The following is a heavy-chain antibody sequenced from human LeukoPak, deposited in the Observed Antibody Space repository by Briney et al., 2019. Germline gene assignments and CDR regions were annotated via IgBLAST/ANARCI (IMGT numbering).Heavy chain of an antibody. D-gene: IGHD6-13*01. CDR2: ISAYNGNT. Sequence: GASVKVSCKASGYTFTSYGISWVRQAPGQGLEWMGWISAYNGNTDYAQKLQGRVTMTTDTSTSTAYMELRSLRSDDTAVYYCARGASGSSWYTLAELFFDYWGQGTLVTVSS. V-gene: IGHV1-18*01. CDR3: ARGASGSSWYTLAELFFDY. CDR1: GYTFTSYG. J-gene: IGHJ4*02.